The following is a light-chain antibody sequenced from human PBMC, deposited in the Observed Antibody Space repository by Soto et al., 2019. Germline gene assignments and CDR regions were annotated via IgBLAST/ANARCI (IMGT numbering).Light chain of an antibody. CDR1: QSFNNW. Sequence: DIQMTQSPSTLSASVGDRVTITCRASQSFNNWLAWYQQKPGKAPKLLIYKASNLESGVPSRFSGSGSGTEFTLTISSLQPDDFGTYYCQQYNSWTFGQGTKVEIK. V-gene: IGKV1-5*03. J-gene: IGKJ1*01. CDR2: KAS. CDR3: QQYNSWT.